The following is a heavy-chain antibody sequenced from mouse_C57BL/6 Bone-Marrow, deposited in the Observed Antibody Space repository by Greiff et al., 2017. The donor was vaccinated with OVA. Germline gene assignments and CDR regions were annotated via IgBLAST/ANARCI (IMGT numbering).Heavy chain of an antibody. Sequence: EVQLQESGPELVKPGDSVKISCKASGYSFTGYFMNWVMQSHGKSLEWIGRINPYNGDTFYNQKFKGKATLTVDKSSSTAHMELRSLTSEDSAVYYCARSRDGYYFDYWGQGTTLTVSS. D-gene: IGHD2-3*01. CDR3: ARSRDGYYFDY. J-gene: IGHJ2*01. CDR2: INPYNGDT. V-gene: IGHV1-20*01. CDR1: GYSFTGYF.